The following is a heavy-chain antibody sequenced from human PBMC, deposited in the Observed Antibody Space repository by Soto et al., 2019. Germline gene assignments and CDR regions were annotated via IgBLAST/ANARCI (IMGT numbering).Heavy chain of an antibody. J-gene: IGHJ6*02. V-gene: IGHV4-31*03. D-gene: IGHD1-26*01. CDR3: ARDQLPPLYDYPNSGSYRQLYYYYGMDV. CDR1: GGSISSGGYY. CDR2: IYYSGST. Sequence: KVSETLSLTCTVSGGSISSGGYYWSWIRQHPGKGLEWIGYIYYSGSTYYNPSLKSRVTISVDTSKNQFSLKLSSVTAADTAVYYCARDQLPPLYDYPNSGSYRQLYYYYGMDVWGQGTTVTASS.